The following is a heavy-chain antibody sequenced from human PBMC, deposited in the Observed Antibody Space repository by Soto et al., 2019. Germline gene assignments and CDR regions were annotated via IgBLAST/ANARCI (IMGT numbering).Heavy chain of an antibody. D-gene: IGHD3-10*01. J-gene: IGHJ6*03. V-gene: IGHV4-39*01. Sequence: SETLSLTCTVSGGSISSSSYYWGWIRQPPGKGLEWIGSIYYSGSTYYNPSLKSRVTISVDTSKNQFSLKLSSVTAADTAVYYCARSYYGSGYYYMDVWGKGTTVTV. CDR3: ARSYYGSGYYYMDV. CDR2: IYYSGST. CDR1: GGSISSSSYY.